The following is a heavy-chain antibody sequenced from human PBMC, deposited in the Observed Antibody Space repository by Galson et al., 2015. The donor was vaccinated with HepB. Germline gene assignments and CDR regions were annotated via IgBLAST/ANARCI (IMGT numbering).Heavy chain of an antibody. Sequence: SLRLSCAASGFTFIAYAMHWVRQAPGKGLEWVALISYDGSNKYYADSVKGRFTISRDNSKNTLYLQMNSLRAEDTAVYYCARDDSSSSTLGYWGQGTLVTVSS. CDR3: ARDDSSSSTLGY. J-gene: IGHJ4*02. V-gene: IGHV3-30-3*01. CDR2: ISYDGSNK. CDR1: GFTFIAYA. D-gene: IGHD6-6*01.